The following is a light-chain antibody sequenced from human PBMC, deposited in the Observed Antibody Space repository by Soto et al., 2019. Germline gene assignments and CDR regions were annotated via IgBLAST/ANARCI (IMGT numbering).Light chain of an antibody. V-gene: IGKV1-5*01. CDR2: DAS. J-gene: IGKJ5*01. CDR3: QQYGSSPPIT. CDR1: QSITTW. Sequence: DIQMTQSPSTLSASVGYRFVITCRASQSITTWLSWYQQKPGKAPKLLIYDASSRATGIPDRFSGSGSGTDFTLTIRRLEPEDFAVYYCQQYGSSPPITFGQGTRLEIK.